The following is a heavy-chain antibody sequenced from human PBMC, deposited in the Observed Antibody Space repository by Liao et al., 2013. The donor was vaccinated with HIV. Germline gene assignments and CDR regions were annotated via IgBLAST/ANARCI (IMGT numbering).Heavy chain of an antibody. Sequence: QLQLQESGSGLVKPSQTLSLTCAVSGGSISSGSYYWSWIRQPAGKGLEWIGRIYTSGSTNYNPSLKSRVTISVDTSKNQFSLKLSSVTAADTAVYYCARVSSNEDWFDPGAREPWSPSPQ. CDR3: ARVSSNEDWFDP. CDR1: GGSISSGSYY. J-gene: IGHJ5*02. CDR2: IYTSGST. V-gene: IGHV4-61*02. D-gene: IGHD2-2*01.